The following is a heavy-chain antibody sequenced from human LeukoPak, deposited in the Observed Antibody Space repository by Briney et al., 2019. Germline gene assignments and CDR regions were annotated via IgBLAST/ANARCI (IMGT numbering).Heavy chain of an antibody. D-gene: IGHD3-10*01. CDR2: ISGSGGST. CDR1: GFTFSSYA. V-gene: IGHV3-23*01. J-gene: IGHJ4*02. CDR3: ATDHGRRLLWFGELLYHFDY. Sequence: PGGSLRLSCAASGFTFSSYAMSWVRQAPGKGLEWVSAISGSGGSTYYADSVKGRFTISRDNSKNTPYLQMNSLRAEDTAVYYCATDHGRRLLWFGELLYHFDYWGQGTLVTVSS.